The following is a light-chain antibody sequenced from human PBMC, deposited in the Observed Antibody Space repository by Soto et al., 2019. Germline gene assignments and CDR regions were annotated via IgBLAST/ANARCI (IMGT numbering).Light chain of an antibody. CDR2: EVS. V-gene: IGLV2-8*01. CDR1: SSDVGGYNY. CDR3: TSYAGSNIWV. Sequence: QSVLTQPPSASGSPGQSVTISCTRTSSDVGGYNYVSWYQQYPGKAPKLMIYEVSKRPSGVPDRFSGSKSGKTASLTVSGLQPEDEADYYCTSYAGSNIWVFGGGTKLTVL. J-gene: IGLJ3*02.